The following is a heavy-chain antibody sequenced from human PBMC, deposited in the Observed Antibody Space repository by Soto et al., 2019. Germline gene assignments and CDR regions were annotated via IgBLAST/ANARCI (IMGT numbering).Heavy chain of an antibody. CDR1: GGSVSSGSYY. J-gene: IGHJ6*02. Sequence: ASETLSLTCTVSGGSVSSGSYYWSWIRQPPGKGLEWIGYIYYSGSTNYNPSLKSRVTISVDTSKNQFSLKLSSVTAADTAVYYCARENIEHSSSSSRSGMDVWGQGTTVTVSS. CDR3: ARENIEHSSSSSRSGMDV. V-gene: IGHV4-61*01. CDR2: IYYSGST. D-gene: IGHD6-6*01.